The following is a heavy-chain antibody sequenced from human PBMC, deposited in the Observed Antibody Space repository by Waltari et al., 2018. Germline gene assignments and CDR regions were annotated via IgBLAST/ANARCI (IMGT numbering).Heavy chain of an antibody. D-gene: IGHD5-12*01. V-gene: IGHV4-34*01. J-gene: IGHJ4*02. CDR3: ARGGGFSGHDSHYFDF. CDR2: VHHSGTT. Sequence: QVQLQQWGAGLLRPSETLSHSCGVQGDTISGYYWCWIRQAPGKGLIGIGQVHHSGTTNYNPALKNRLNISGDRSRNQIYLRLTSVTAADTGVYYCARGGGFSGHDSHYFDFWGQGDLVTVSS. CDR1: GDTISGYY.